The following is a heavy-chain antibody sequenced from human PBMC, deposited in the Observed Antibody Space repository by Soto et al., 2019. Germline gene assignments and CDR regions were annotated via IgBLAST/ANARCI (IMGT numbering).Heavy chain of an antibody. CDR3: AKKRGPGRYTNGSFNA. CDR1: GFTFSCCA. V-gene: IGHV3-23*01. D-gene: IGHD1-26*01. Sequence: EVQLLESGGGLVQPGGSLRLSCEASGFTFSCCAMSWVRQAPGRGLGWVSTIHGGADYTHYTYSAKGRFTITRDNSRKTLFLQLNRLPAGDTAIYSWAKKRGPGRYTNGSFNAWGRGIPGTVAS. CDR2: IHGGADYT. J-gene: IGHJ2*01.